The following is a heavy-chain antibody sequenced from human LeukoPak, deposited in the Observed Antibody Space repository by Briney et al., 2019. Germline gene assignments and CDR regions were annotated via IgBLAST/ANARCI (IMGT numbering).Heavy chain of an antibody. CDR2: INPNSGGT. CDR1: GYTFTGYY. Sequence: ASVKVSCKASGYTFTGYYMHWVRQAPGQGLEWMGWINPNSGGTNYAQKFQGRVTMTRDTSISTAYMELSRLRSEDTAVYYCATVGRYYYYYGMDVWGQGTTVTVSS. J-gene: IGHJ6*02. V-gene: IGHV1-2*02. D-gene: IGHD1-26*01. CDR3: ATVGRYYYYYGMDV.